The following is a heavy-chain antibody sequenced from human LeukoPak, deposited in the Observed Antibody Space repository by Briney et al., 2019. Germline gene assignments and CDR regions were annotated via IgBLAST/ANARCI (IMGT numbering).Heavy chain of an antibody. Sequence: ASVKVSCKAAGYTFTSYYMHWVRQAPGQGLEWVGRINPSDGSTTSAQRFQGRIIMTRDTSTSAVYMELRSLSSEDTAMYFCARGQDCRSPGCTGLYYNYYMDVWGKGTTVIVS. D-gene: IGHD2-2*01. CDR1: GYTFTSYY. CDR2: INPSDGST. CDR3: ARGQDCRSPGCTGLYYNYYMDV. J-gene: IGHJ6*03. V-gene: IGHV1-46*01.